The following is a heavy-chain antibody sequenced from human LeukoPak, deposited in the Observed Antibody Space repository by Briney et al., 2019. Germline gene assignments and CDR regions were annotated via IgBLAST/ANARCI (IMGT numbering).Heavy chain of an antibody. Sequence: SETLSLTCTVSGGSISSSSHNWGWIRQPPGKGLEWIGYISYSGSTNYNPSLRSRVTISLDTSKNHFSLKLSSVTAADTAVYYCARQSSGYDLGPFAYWGQGTRVTVSS. D-gene: IGHD5-12*01. CDR2: ISYSGST. CDR1: GGSISSSSHN. J-gene: IGHJ4*02. V-gene: IGHV4-61*05. CDR3: ARQSSGYDLGPFAY.